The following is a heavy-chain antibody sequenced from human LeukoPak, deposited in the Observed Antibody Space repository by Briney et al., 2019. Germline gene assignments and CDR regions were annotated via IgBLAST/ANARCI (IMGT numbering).Heavy chain of an antibody. CDR3: ARHPIVLMVYAPDY. J-gene: IGHJ4*02. Sequence: TCTXXXGXXXSSSYCWGWIRQPPGKGLEXIVSIYYSGSTYYNPSLKSRVTISVNTSKNQFSLKLSSVTAADTAVYYCARHPIVLMVYAPDYWGQGTLVTVSS. CDR1: XGXXXSSSYC. CDR2: IYYSGST. D-gene: IGHD2-8*01. V-gene: IGHV4-39*01.